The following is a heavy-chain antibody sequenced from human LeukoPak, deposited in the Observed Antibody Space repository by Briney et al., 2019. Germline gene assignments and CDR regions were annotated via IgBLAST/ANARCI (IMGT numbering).Heavy chain of an antibody. D-gene: IGHD6-13*01. CDR1: GFTFSSYA. V-gene: IGHV3-23*01. CDR3: AREELVLDY. Sequence: PGGSLRLSCAASGFTFSSYAMTWVRQAPGKGLEWVSAISGSGGTTYNADSVKGRFTISRDNSKNTLYLQMNSLRAEDTAVYYCAREELVLDYWGQGTLVTVSS. J-gene: IGHJ4*02. CDR2: ISGSGGTT.